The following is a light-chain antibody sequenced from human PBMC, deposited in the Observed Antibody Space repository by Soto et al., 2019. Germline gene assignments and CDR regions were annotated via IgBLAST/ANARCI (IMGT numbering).Light chain of an antibody. J-gene: IGKJ1*01. CDR3: QQSYSSPPT. Sequence: DIQMTQSPSSLSASVEGRVIITCRASQSISNHLNWYQQRQGKAPKILSFAASSLQSGVPSRFSGSRSGPEFTLTISSLKPEDFATYYCQQSYSSPPTFGQGTKVDIK. V-gene: IGKV1-39*01. CDR2: AAS. CDR1: QSISNH.